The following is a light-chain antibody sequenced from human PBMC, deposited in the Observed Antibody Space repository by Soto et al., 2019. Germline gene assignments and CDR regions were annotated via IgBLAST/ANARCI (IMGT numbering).Light chain of an antibody. CDR3: QQYDGSPWT. CDR1: QSVSNDF. J-gene: IGKJ1*01. Sequence: EIVLTQSPGILACSPGERAPLSCRASQSVSNDFLAWYQQKPGQAPRLLIYGASTRASGIPARFSGSGSETDFTLSISRLEPEDFAVYYCQQYDGSPWTFGQGTKVDIK. V-gene: IGKV3-20*01. CDR2: GAS.